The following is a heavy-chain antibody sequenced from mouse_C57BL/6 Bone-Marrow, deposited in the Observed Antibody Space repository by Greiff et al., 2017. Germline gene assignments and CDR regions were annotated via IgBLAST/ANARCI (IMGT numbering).Heavy chain of an antibody. V-gene: IGHV1-82*01. Sequence: QVQLQQSGPELVKPGASVKISCKASGYAFSSSWMNWVKQRPGKGLEWIGRIYPGDGDTNYNGKFKGKATLTADKSSSTAYMQLSSLTSEDSAVYFCARQQEFDYWGQGTTLTVSS. CDR2: IYPGDGDT. CDR1: GYAFSSSW. CDR3: ARQQEFDY. J-gene: IGHJ2*01.